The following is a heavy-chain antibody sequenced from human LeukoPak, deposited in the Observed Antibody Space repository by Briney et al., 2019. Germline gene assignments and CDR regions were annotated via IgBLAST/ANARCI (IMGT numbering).Heavy chain of an antibody. D-gene: IGHD3-22*01. CDR1: GFTFSSYA. CDR2: ISGSGGST. CDR3: AKGPRITMIVVSPIHFDY. Sequence: GGSLRLSWAASGFTFSSYAMSWVRQAPGKGLEWVSAISGSGGSTYYADSVKGRFTISRDNSKNTLYLQMNSLRAEDTAVYYCAKGPRITMIVVSPIHFDYWGQGTLVTVSS. J-gene: IGHJ4*02. V-gene: IGHV3-23*01.